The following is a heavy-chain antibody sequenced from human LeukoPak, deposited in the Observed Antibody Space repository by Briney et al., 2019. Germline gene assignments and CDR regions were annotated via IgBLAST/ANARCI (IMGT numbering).Heavy chain of an antibody. CDR3: AKASSPWYSSGWAPPDDAFDI. J-gene: IGHJ3*02. Sequence: GGSLRLSCAASGFTFSSYAMSWVRQAPGQGLEWVSAISGSGGSTYSADSVKGRCTISRDNSKNTLYLQMTSLRAEDTAVYYCAKASSPWYSSGWAPPDDAFDIWGQGTMVTVSS. CDR2: ISGSGGST. CDR1: GFTFSSYA. D-gene: IGHD6-19*01. V-gene: IGHV3-23*01.